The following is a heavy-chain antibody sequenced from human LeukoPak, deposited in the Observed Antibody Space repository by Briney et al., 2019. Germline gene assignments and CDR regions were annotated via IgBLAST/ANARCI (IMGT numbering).Heavy chain of an antibody. CDR2: INPKSGGA. V-gene: IGHV1-2*02. Sequence: ASVKVSCKASGYTFTGYYIHWVRQAPGQGLEWMGWINPKSGGANYAQKFQGRVTMTRNTSISTAYMELSRLRSVDTAVYYCARGLGWIQLWANWFDPWGQGTLVTVSS. CDR1: GYTFTGYY. J-gene: IGHJ5*02. CDR3: ARGLGWIQLWANWFDP. D-gene: IGHD5-18*01.